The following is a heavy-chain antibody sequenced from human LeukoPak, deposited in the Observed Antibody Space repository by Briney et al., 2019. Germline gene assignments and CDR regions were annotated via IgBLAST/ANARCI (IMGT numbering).Heavy chain of an antibody. CDR2: IHYSGST. J-gene: IGHJ4*02. D-gene: IGHD3-10*01. CDR1: VVSMSTYY. Sequence: ASETLSLTCTVSVVSMSTYYWSWIRQSPGKGLEWLAYIHYSGSTNINPSLKGRLAISIDTSKNQFSLKVNSVTAADTAVYYCARDIYGSGYGFFDYWGQGTLVTVSS. CDR3: ARDIYGSGYGFFDY. V-gene: IGHV4-59*01.